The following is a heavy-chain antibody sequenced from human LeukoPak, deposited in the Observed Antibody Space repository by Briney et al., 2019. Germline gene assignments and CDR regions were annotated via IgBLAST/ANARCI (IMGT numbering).Heavy chain of an antibody. Sequence: GGSLRLSCAASGFTFSNFAMSWIRQAPGKGLEWVSALNGDNTYYADSVKGRFTVSRDNAKNSLYLQMNSLRADDTAVYYCARDKMYTSSADYWGQGTLVTVSS. CDR2: LNGDNT. J-gene: IGHJ4*02. CDR3: ARDKMYTSSADY. CDR1: GFTFSNFA. D-gene: IGHD6-19*01. V-gene: IGHV3-23*01.